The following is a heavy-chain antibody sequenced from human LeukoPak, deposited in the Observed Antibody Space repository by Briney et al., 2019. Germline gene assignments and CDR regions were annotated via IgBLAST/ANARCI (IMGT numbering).Heavy chain of an antibody. CDR3: AKDLQYYGGNSDYFDY. CDR2: ISYDGSNK. J-gene: IGHJ4*02. CDR1: GFTFSSYS. V-gene: IGHV3-30*18. D-gene: IGHD4-23*01. Sequence: GGSLRLSCAASGFTFSSYSMHWVRQAPGKGLEWVAVISYDGSNKYYADSVKGRFTISRDNSKNTLYLQMNSLRAEDTAVYYCAKDLQYYGGNSDYFDYWGQGTLVTVSS.